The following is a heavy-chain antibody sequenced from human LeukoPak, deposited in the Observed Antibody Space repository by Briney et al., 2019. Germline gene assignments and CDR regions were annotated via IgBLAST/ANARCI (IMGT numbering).Heavy chain of an antibody. CDR1: GYTFTSYG. CDR3: ARGKDDSSLIVDF. D-gene: IGHD6-13*01. J-gene: IGHJ3*01. Sequence: ASVKVSCKASGYTFTSYGMHWVRQAPGQRGEGMGWSNVGNGNTRYSQEFQGRVTFTRDTSASTAYMELSNLRSEDMAVYYCARGKDDSSLIVDFWGQGTMVTVSS. V-gene: IGHV1-3*02. CDR2: SNVGNGNT.